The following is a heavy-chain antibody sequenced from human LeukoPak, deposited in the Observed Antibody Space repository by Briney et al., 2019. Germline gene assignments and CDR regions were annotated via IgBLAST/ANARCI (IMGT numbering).Heavy chain of an antibody. Sequence: SETLSLTCTVSGGSISSISYYWGWIRQPPGKGLEWIGSMYHNGSTYYNPSLKSRVTISVDTSKNQFSLKLSSVTAADTAVYYCARATSTGDYFDYWGQGTLVTVSS. CDR2: MYHNGST. D-gene: IGHD2-8*02. CDR1: GGSISSISYY. V-gene: IGHV4-39*07. CDR3: ARATSTGDYFDY. J-gene: IGHJ4*02.